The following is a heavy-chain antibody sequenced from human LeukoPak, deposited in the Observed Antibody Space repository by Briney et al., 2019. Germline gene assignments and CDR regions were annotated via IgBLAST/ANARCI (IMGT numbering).Heavy chain of an antibody. D-gene: IGHD1-26*01. Sequence: PSETLSLTCAVSGYSISSGYYWGWIRQPPGKGLEWIGKIYHSGSSYYNPSLKRRVTISVERSENKLYLKLSSVTAADTAVYYCASLVGATTYYYYMDVWGQGTPVTVSS. CDR2: IYHSGSS. CDR1: GYSISSGYY. CDR3: ASLVGATTYYYYMDV. J-gene: IGHJ6*03. V-gene: IGHV4-38-2*01.